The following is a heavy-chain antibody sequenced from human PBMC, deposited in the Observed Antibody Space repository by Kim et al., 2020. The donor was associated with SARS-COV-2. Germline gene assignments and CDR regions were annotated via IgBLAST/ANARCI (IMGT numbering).Heavy chain of an antibody. J-gene: IGHJ6*04. CDR2: TNGAGSSR. D-gene: IGHD4-4*01. Sequence: GKGTVWVSHTNGAGSSRSYADSAKGRVTNSRANAKNTLYLQMNSLRAEDTAVYYCAIIPTTAVVALNVWGNGTTVTVSS. V-gene: IGHV3-74*01. CDR3: AIIPTTAVVALNV.